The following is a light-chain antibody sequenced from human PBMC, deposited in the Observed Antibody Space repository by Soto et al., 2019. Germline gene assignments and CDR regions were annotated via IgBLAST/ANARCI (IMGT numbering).Light chain of an antibody. CDR3: QVWDITTDHYV. V-gene: IGLV3-21*04. CDR2: YDS. J-gene: IGLJ1*01. Sequence: SYELTQPPSVSVAPEKTARLTFRGDNIGSKRVHWYRQKPGQAPVLVIYYDSDRPSGIPERFSGSNSGNTATLTINRVEAGDEADYYCQVWDITTDHYVFGTGTKLTVL. CDR1: NIGSKR.